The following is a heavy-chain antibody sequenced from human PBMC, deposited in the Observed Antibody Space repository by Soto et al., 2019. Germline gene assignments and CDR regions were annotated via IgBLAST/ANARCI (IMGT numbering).Heavy chain of an antibody. J-gene: IGHJ4*02. CDR2: ITPGGGST. V-gene: IGHV3-23*01. Sequence: GGSLRLSCAASGFTFSSYVMSWVRQAPGKGLGWVSAITPGGGSTYYADSVQGRFTISRDNSKNTLYLQMNSLRAEDTAVYYCARRGSGSFDYWGQGALVTVSS. D-gene: IGHD6-25*01. CDR1: GFTFSSYV. CDR3: ARRGSGSFDY.